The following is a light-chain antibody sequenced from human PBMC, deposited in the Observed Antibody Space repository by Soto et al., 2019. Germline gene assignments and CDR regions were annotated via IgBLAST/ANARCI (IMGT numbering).Light chain of an antibody. J-gene: IGKJ1*01. Sequence: DIQMTQSPSTLSAFVGDRVTITCRASQSISSWLAWYQQKPGKAPKLLVYQASTLESGAALRFSGSGSGTGFTITINSLQSDDVATYYCQQYYSYSWTFGQGTKVEVK. CDR3: QQYYSYSWT. V-gene: IGKV1-5*03. CDR2: QAS. CDR1: QSISSW.